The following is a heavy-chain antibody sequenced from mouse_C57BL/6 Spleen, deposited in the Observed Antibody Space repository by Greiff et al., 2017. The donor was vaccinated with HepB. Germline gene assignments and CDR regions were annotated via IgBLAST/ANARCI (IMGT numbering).Heavy chain of an antibody. Sequence: VQLQQPGAELVKPGASVKMSCKASGYTFTSYWITWVKQRPGQGLEWIGDIYPGSGSTNYNEKFKSKATLTVDTSSSTAYMQLSSLTSEDSAVYYCARWAYHEEAWFAYWGQGTLVTVSA. CDR1: GYTFTSYW. V-gene: IGHV1-55*01. D-gene: IGHD2-10*01. CDR3: ARWAYHEEAWFAY. J-gene: IGHJ3*01. CDR2: IYPGSGST.